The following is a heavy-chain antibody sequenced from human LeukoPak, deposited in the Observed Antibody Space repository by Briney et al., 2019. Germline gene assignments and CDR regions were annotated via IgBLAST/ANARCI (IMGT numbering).Heavy chain of an antibody. D-gene: IGHD3-10*01. CDR1: GGSISSSSYY. V-gene: IGHV4-39*01. CDR2: IYYSGTT. Sequence: PSVALSLTCSVSGGSISSSSYYWGWLRQPPGTGLEWIGTIYYSGTTYYNPSLKRRVTMSIETSKNQFSLKLLCVIASDTAVYYCARHSEYYSGSGSASGYFDYWGQGTLVTVSS. CDR3: ARHSEYYSGSGSASGYFDY. J-gene: IGHJ4*02.